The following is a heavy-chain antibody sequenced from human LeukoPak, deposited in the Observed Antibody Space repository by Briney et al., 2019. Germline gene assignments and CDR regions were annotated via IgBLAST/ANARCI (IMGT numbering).Heavy chain of an antibody. CDR1: GGTFSSYA. CDR3: VRGTPTPGMDY. V-gene: IGHV7-4-1*02. CDR2: IDTTTGNP. Sequence: ASVKVSCKASGGTFSSYAISWVRQAPGQGLEWMGNIDTTTGNPRYAQDFTGRSVFSLDTSVSTAYLQITSLKADDTAAYYCVRGTPTPGMDYWGQGTQVTVSS. D-gene: IGHD3-10*01. J-gene: IGHJ4*02.